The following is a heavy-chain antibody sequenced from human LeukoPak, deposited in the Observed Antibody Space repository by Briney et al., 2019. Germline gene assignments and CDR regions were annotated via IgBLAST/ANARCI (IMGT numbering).Heavy chain of an antibody. D-gene: IGHD2-15*01. CDR3: ARARDIVVVVAALRKTYYYGMDV. CDR1: GGSFSGYY. J-gene: IGHJ6*02. V-gene: IGHV4-34*01. CDR2: INHSGST. Sequence: SETLSLTCAVYGGSFSGYYWSWIRQPPGKGLEWIGEINHSGSTNYNPSLKSRVTISVDTSKNQFSLKLSSVTAADTAAYYCARARDIVVVVAALRKTYYYGMDVWGQGTTVTVSS.